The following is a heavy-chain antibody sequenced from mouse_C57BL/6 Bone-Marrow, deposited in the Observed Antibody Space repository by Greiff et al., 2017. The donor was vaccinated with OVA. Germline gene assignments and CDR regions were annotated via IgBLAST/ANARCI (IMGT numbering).Heavy chain of an antibody. CDR2: IYPSDSET. CDR1: GYTFTSYW. J-gene: IGHJ4*01. D-gene: IGHD2-12*01. Sequence: QVQLQQPGAELVRPGSSVKLSCKASGYTFTSYWMDWVKQRPGQGLEWIGKIYPSDSETHYNQKFKDKATLTVDKSSSTAYMQLSSLTSEDSAVYYCARGGYYKCAMDYWGQGTSVTVSS. CDR3: ARGGYYKCAMDY. V-gene: IGHV1-61*01.